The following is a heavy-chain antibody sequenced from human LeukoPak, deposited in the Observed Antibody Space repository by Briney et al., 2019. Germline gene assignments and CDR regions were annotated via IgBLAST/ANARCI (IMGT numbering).Heavy chain of an antibody. CDR2: IYSGGST. CDR3: ASSGSYDYFDY. Sequence: GGSLRLSCAASGFTVSSNYMSWVRQAPGKGLEWVSVIYSGGSTYYADSVKGRFTISRDNSKNTLYLQMSSLRAEDTAVYYCASSGSYDYFDYWGQGTLVTVSS. V-gene: IGHV3-66*01. J-gene: IGHJ4*02. D-gene: IGHD1-26*01. CDR1: GFTVSSNY.